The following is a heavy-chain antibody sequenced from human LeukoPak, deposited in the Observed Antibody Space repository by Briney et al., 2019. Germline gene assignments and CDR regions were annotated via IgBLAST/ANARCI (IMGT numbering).Heavy chain of an antibody. J-gene: IGHJ3*02. CDR3: ARQEGWLRPLDAFDI. CDR2: INHSGST. V-gene: IGHV4-34*01. Sequence: SETLSLTCAVYGGSFSGYYWSWIRQPPGKGLEWIGEINHSGSTNYSPSLKSRVTISVDTSKNQFSLKLSSVTAADTAVYYCARQEGWLRPLDAFDIWGQGTMVTVSS. CDR1: GGSFSGYY. D-gene: IGHD5-12*01.